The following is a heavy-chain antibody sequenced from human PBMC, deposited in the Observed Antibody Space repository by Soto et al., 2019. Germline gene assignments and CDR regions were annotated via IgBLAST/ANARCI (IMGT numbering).Heavy chain of an antibody. Sequence: ASVKVSCKASGYTFTGHYIHWVRQAPEQGPEWMGEIGPESGATRYAQKFQGRVTMTRDMSITTVYMELNNLSPDDTAVYYCGRGRSGQIVVFYWGQGTPVTISS. V-gene: IGHV1-2*02. D-gene: IGHD1-26*01. CDR2: IGPESGAT. J-gene: IGHJ4*02. CDR1: GYTFTGHY. CDR3: GRGRSGQIVVFY.